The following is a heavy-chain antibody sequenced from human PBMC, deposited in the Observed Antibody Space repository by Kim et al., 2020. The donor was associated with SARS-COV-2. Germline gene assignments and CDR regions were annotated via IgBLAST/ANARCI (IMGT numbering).Heavy chain of an antibody. J-gene: IGHJ4*02. D-gene: IGHD3-16*01. V-gene: IGHV3-23*01. CDR2: IGDAGDI. Sequence: GGSLRLSCAASGFIFRNYAMTWVRQPLGKGLEWVSTIGDAGDIHYADSVKGRFTISRDNSKNTVYLQLNSRRAEDTAVYYCAADPCGGRVDYWGQGTLVTVSS. CDR1: GFIFRNYA. CDR3: AADPCGGRVDY.